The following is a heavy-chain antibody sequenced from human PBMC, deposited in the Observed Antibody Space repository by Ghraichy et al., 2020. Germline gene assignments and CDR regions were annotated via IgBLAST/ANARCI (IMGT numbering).Heavy chain of an antibody. D-gene: IGHD1-14*01. V-gene: IGHV3-23*01. CDR3: AKQLKSLGPLTGSFDS. CDR1: GFPFNNYA. J-gene: IGHJ4*02. CDR2: ISGSGGST. Sequence: GGSLRLSCVASGFPFNNYAITWVRQAPGKGLEWVAAISGSGGSTYYADSVKGRFTISRDNSRNTLYLRMNSLRAEETAVYYCAKQLKSLGPLTGSFDSWGRGTLVTVSS.